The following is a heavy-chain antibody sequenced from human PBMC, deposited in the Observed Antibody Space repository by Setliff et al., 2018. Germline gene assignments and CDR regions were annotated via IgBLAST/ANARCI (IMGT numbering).Heavy chain of an antibody. CDR2: AYYSGST. J-gene: IGHJ4*02. CDR1: GGSVNSRY. CDR3: TRGGERYHTAN. D-gene: IGHD2-2*01. V-gene: IGHV4-59*04. Sequence: PSETLSLTCSVSGGSVNSRYWSWIRQSPGKGLEWIGSAYYSGSTYYNPSLESRVTMSIDKSKNQFSLNLRSVTAADTAVYYCTRGGERYHTANWGQGLLVTVSS.